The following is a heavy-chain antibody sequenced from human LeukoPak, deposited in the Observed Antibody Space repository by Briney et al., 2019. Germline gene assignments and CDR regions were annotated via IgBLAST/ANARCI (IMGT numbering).Heavy chain of an antibody. CDR2: MNPNSGNT. V-gene: IGHV1-8*01. CDR3: ARATLPRNYYGSGSYGY. J-gene: IGHJ4*02. CDR1: GYTFTSYD. D-gene: IGHD3-10*01. Sequence: ASMKVSCKASGYTFTSYDINWVRQATGQGLEWMGWMNPNSGNTGYAQKFQGRVTMTRNTSISTAYMELSSLRSEDTAVYYCARATLPRNYYGSGSYGYWGQGTLVTVSS.